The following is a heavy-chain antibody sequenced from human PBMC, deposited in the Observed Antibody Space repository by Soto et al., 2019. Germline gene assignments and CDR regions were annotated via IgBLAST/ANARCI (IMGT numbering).Heavy chain of an antibody. J-gene: IGHJ4*01. D-gene: IGHD1-20*01. CDR3: AKDVVDRGISY. CDR1: GFTVSSNY. V-gene: IGHV3-66*01. Sequence: GGSLRLSCAASGFTVSSNYMSWVRQAPGKGLEWVSVIYSGGSTYYADSVKGRFTISRDNSKNTLYLQMNSLRAEDTAVYYCAKDVVDRGISYWGQGTLVTVSS. CDR2: IYSGGST.